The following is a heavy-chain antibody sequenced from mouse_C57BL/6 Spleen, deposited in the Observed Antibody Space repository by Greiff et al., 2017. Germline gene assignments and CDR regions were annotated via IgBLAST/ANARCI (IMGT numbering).Heavy chain of an antibody. CDR1: GYTFTTYP. V-gene: IGHV1-47*01. D-gene: IGHD1-1*02. J-gene: IGHJ4*01. CDR2: FHPYNDDT. CDR3: ARSLNYGKRHYAMDY. Sequence: LQSGAELVKPGASVKMSCKASGYTFTTYPIEWMKQNHGKSLEWIGNFHPYNDDTKYNEKFKGKATLTVEKSSSTVYLELSRLTSDDSAVYYCARSLNYGKRHYAMDYWGQGTSVTVSS.